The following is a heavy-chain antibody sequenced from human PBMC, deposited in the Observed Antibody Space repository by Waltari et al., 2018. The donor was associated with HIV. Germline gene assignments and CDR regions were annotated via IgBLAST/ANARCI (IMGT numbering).Heavy chain of an antibody. CDR1: GFTFSSYW. CDR3: ARVPGRELLVD. CDR2: IKQDGSEK. D-gene: IGHD1-26*01. Sequence: EVQLVESGGGLVQPGGSLRLSCAASGFTFSSYWVSWVRPAPGKGLEWVANIKQDGSEKYYVDSVKGRFTISRDNAKNSLYLQMNSLRAEDTAVYYCARVPGRELLVDWGQGTLVTVSS. V-gene: IGHV3-7*01. J-gene: IGHJ4*02.